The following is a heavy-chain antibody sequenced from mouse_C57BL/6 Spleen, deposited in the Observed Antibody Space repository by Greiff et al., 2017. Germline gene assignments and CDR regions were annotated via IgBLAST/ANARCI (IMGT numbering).Heavy chain of an antibody. Sequence: VQLQQSGPELVKPGASVKISCKASGYSFTGYYMNWVKQSPEKSLEWIGEINPSTGGTTYNQKFKAKATLTVDKSSSTAYMQLKSLTSEDSAVYDCARWDYYYGSSYYFDYWGQGTTLTVSS. CDR3: ARWDYYYGSSYYFDY. CDR2: INPSTGGT. D-gene: IGHD1-1*01. CDR1: GYSFTGYY. V-gene: IGHV1-42*01. J-gene: IGHJ2*01.